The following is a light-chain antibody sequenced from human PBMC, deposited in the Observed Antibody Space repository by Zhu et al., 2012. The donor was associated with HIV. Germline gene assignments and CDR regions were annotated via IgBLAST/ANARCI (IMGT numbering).Light chain of an antibody. CDR1: QSVTNNF. Sequence: EIVLTQSPGTLSLSPGERATLSCRTSQSVTNNFLAWYQQKPGQPPRLLIYSASRRVTGIPDRFSGSGSGTDFTLTISRLEPEDFAVYYCQHYVPSPMYTFGQGTKLEIK. CDR2: SAS. V-gene: IGKV3-20*01. J-gene: IGKJ2*01. CDR3: QHYVPSPMYT.